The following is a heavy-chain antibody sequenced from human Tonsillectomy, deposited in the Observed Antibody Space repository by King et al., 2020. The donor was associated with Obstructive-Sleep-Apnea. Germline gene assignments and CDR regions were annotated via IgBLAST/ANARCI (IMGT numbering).Heavy chain of an antibody. V-gene: IGHV3-30*04. CDR1: GFTFSTYA. D-gene: IGHD6-6*01. Sequence: QLVQSGGGVVQPGRSLRLSCAASGFTFSTYAMHWVRQAPGKWLEWVSVISYDGSNKYYADAVNGRFTISRDNSKNTLYLQMNSLRAEDTAVYYCARDRSSDFDYWGQGTLVTVSS. J-gene: IGHJ4*02. CDR3: ARDRSSDFDY. CDR2: ISYDGSNK.